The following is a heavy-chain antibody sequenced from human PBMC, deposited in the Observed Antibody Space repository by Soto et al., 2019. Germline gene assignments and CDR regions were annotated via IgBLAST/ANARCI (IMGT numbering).Heavy chain of an antibody. D-gene: IGHD4-17*01. J-gene: IGHJ2*01. Sequence: QVQLVQSGAEVKKPGSSVKVSCKASGGTCSSYAITWLRQAPGQGLEWMGGIIPIFATANYAQKFQGRVTITADESTSTAYMELSSLRSEDTAVYYCARTIDYGGNSLYWYFDLWGRGTLVTVSS. V-gene: IGHV1-69*01. CDR2: IIPIFATA. CDR3: ARTIDYGGNSLYWYFDL. CDR1: GGTCSSYA.